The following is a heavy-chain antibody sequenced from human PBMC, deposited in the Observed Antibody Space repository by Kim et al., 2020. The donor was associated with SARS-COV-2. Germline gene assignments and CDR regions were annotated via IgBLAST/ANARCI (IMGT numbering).Heavy chain of an antibody. V-gene: IGHV3-48*02. CDR1: GFTFSSYS. CDR3: ARDSGRRTILFHEPDYFDY. D-gene: IGHD5-12*01. CDR2: ISGSSTSI. Sequence: GGSLRLSCAASGFTFSSYSMNWVRQAPGKGLEWLSYISGSSTSIYYADSVKGRFTISRDNAKSSLFLQMNSLRDEDTAVYYCARDSGRRTILFHEPDYFDYWGRGTLLTVSS. J-gene: IGHJ4*02.